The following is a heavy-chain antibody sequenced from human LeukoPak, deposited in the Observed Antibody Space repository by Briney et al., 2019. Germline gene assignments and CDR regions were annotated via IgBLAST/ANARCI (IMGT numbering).Heavy chain of an antibody. Sequence: GASVKVSCKASGYTFTGYYMHWVRQAPGQGLEWMGWINPNSGGTNYAQKFQGRVTMTRDTSISTAYMELSSLRSEDTAVYYCARDIGITMVRGVIHAFDIWGQGTMVTVSP. D-gene: IGHD3-10*01. V-gene: IGHV1-2*02. CDR2: INPNSGGT. CDR3: ARDIGITMVRGVIHAFDI. J-gene: IGHJ3*02. CDR1: GYTFTGYY.